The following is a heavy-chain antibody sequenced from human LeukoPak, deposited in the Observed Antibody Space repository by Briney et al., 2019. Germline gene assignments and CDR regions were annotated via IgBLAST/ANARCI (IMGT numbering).Heavy chain of an antibody. CDR3: ARSPHILTGENFDY. CDR1: GYTLTELS. Sequence: ASVKVSCKVSGYTLTELSMHWVRQAPGKGLEWMGGFDPEDGETIYAQKFQGRVTMTRDTSITTAYMEMSRLRSDDTALYYCARSPHILTGENFDYWGQGTLVTVSS. J-gene: IGHJ4*02. D-gene: IGHD3-9*01. CDR2: FDPEDGET. V-gene: IGHV1-24*01.